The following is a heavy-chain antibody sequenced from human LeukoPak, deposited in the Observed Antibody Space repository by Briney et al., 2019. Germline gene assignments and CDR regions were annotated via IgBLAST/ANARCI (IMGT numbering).Heavy chain of an antibody. CDR3: ARHHYYDNSGYSNGAAFDI. CDR1: GYSFTSYW. D-gene: IGHD3-22*01. CDR2: IYPGDSDT. V-gene: IGHV5-51*01. J-gene: IGHJ3*02. Sequence: GESPKISCKGSGYSFTSYWIGWVRQMPGKGLEWMGIIYPGDSDTRYSPSFQGQVTISADKSISTAYLQWSSLKASDTAMYYCARHHYYDNSGYSNGAAFDIWGQGTMVTVSS.